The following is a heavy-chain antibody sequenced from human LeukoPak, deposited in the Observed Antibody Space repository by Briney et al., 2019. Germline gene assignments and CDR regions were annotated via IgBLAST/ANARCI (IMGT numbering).Heavy chain of an antibody. V-gene: IGHV3-74*01. CDR1: GFTFSRYW. CDR3: ARNYDVRDAFDM. CDR2: INSDGSST. D-gene: IGHD3-22*01. Sequence: GGSLRLSCAASGFTFSRYWMHWVRQVPGKGLLWVSRINSDGSSTTYADSVEGRFTISRDNAKNTLYPQMNSLRAEDAAVYYCARNYDVRDAFDMWGQGAMVTVSS. J-gene: IGHJ3*02.